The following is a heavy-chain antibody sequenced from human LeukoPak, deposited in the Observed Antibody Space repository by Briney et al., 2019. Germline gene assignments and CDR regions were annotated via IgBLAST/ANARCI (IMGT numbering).Heavy chain of an antibody. V-gene: IGHV6-1*01. CDR2: TYYRSKWKN. CDR3: TGERGGAEAAFAY. CDR1: GDSVSSNSAC. Sequence: SLTLSLTCVISGDSVSSNSACWNWIRQSPSRGLEWLGRTYYRSKWKNDYAVSVRSRITINPDTSKNQFSLQLNSVTPDDAAVYYCTGERGGAEAAFAYWGQGTLVTVSS. J-gene: IGHJ4*02. D-gene: IGHD6-19*01.